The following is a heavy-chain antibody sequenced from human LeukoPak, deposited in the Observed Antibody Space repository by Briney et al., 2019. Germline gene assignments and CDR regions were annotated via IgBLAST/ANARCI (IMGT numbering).Heavy chain of an antibody. CDR2: IYSGGST. Sequence: VIYSGGSTYYADSVKGRFTISRDNSKNTLYLQMNSLRAEDTAVYYCARGPLCTGGVCGFDYWGQGTLVTVSS. V-gene: IGHV3-53*01. J-gene: IGHJ4*02. CDR3: ARGPLCTGGVCGFDY. D-gene: IGHD2-8*02.